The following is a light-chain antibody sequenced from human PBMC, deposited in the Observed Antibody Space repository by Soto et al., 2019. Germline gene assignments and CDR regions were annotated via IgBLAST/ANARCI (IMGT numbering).Light chain of an antibody. Sequence: DIQMTQSPSSMSASVGDTVTITCRASQDILSWLAWYQQKPGEAPRLLIYASSNLQSGVPSRFSGSRSGTDFTLTISSLQPEDFATYYCQQANTFPITFGPGTRLDIK. V-gene: IGKV1-12*01. J-gene: IGKJ3*01. CDR3: QQANTFPIT. CDR2: ASS. CDR1: QDILSW.